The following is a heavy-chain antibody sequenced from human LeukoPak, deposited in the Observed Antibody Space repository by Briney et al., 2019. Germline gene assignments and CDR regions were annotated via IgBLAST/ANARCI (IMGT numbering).Heavy chain of an antibody. V-gene: IGHV4-59*01. Sequence: SETLSLTCTVSGGSISGYYWSWIRQPPGKGLEWIGYIYYSGSTNYNPSLKSRVTISVDTSKNQFSLKLSSVTAADTAVYYCAGISSTDSSGYYYPGYFQHWGQGTLVTVSS. J-gene: IGHJ1*01. CDR3: AGISSTDSSGYYYPGYFQH. CDR2: IYYSGST. CDR1: GGSISGYY. D-gene: IGHD3-22*01.